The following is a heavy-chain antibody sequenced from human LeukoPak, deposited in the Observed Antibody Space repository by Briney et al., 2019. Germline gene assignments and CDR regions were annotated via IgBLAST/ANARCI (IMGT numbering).Heavy chain of an antibody. CDR3: ARLTGTTGFDY. V-gene: IGHV3-7*01. CDR1: GFPFSSYR. J-gene: IGHJ4*02. D-gene: IGHD1-1*01. Sequence: GGSLRLSCAASGFPFSSYRMSWVRQAPGKGLEWVANIKQDGSDKYYVDSVKGRFTISRDNAKNSLNLQLNSLRADDTAVYYCARLTGTTGFDYWGQGTLVTVSS. CDR2: IKQDGSDK.